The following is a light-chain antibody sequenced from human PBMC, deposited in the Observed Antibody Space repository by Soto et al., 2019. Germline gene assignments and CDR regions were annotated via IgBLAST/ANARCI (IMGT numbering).Light chain of an antibody. J-gene: IGKJ5*01. CDR1: QSVSSN. V-gene: IGKV3-15*01. CDR2: GAS. CDR3: QQYDNWPPT. Sequence: EIVMTQSPATLSVSPGERATLSCRASQSVSSNLAWYPQKPGQAPRLLIYGASTRATSIPARFSGSRSGTEFTLTISSLQSEDFAVYYCQQYDNWPPTFGQGTRLEIK.